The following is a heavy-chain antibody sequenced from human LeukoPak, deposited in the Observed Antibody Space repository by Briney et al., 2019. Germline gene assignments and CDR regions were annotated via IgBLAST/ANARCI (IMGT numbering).Heavy chain of an antibody. CDR2: ISSSSTI. V-gene: IGHV3-48*01. CDR1: GFTFSSYS. CDR3: ARARDDDY. J-gene: IGHJ4*02. Sequence: PGGSLRVSCAASGFTFSSYSMNWVRQAPGKGLEWVSYISSSSTIYYADSVKGRFTISRDNAKNSLYLQMNSLRAEDTAVYYCARARDDDYWGQGTLVTVSS.